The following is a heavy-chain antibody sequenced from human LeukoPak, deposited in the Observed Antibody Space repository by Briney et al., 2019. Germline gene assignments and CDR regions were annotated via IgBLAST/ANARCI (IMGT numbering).Heavy chain of an antibody. J-gene: IGHJ4*02. CDR2: ITDDGGGT. D-gene: IGHD5-24*01. CDR1: GFTFSSYA. Sequence: QAGGSLRLSCAASGFTFSSYAMSWVRQAPGKGLEWVSAITDDGGGTTYADSVKGRFTISRDNSENTLYLQMNSLSAEDTAVYYCAKTRNYWYFDYWGQGTLVTVSS. V-gene: IGHV3-23*01. CDR3: AKTRNYWYFDY.